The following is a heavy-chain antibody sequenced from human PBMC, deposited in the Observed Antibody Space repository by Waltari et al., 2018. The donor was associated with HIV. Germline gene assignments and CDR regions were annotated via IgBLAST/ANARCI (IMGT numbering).Heavy chain of an antibody. CDR3: ARDGGGSGSLLFVDNWFDP. CDR1: GYSISSGYY. Sequence: QVQLQESGPGLVKPSETLSLTCTVSGYSISSGYYWGWIRPPPGKGLEWIGSIYNSGSTYYNPSLKSRVTISVDTSKNQFSLKLSSGTAADTAVYYCARDGGGSGSLLFVDNWFDPWGQGTLVTVSS. J-gene: IGHJ5*02. V-gene: IGHV4-38-2*02. D-gene: IGHD3-10*01. CDR2: IYNSGST.